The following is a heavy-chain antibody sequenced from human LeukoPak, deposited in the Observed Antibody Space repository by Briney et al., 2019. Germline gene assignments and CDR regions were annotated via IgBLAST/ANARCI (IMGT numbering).Heavy chain of an antibody. D-gene: IGHD3-22*01. CDR1: GYSFTRYY. CDR3: ARLDTYYYDSSGYPDY. Sequence: ASVKVSCKASGYSFTRYYLDWVRQAPGQGLEWMGWINTNTGNPTYAQGFTGRFVFSLDTSVSTAYLQISSLKAEDTAVYYCARLDTYYYDSSGYPDYWGQGTLVTVSS. V-gene: IGHV7-4-1*02. J-gene: IGHJ4*02. CDR2: INTNTGNP.